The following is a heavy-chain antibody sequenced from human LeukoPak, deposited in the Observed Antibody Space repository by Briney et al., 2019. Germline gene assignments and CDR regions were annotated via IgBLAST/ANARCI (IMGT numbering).Heavy chain of an antibody. CDR3: ARHVVCAGYSSGANLDY. D-gene: IGHD2-15*01. V-gene: IGHV4-39*01. J-gene: IGHJ4*02. Sequence: PSETLSLTCTVSVVSFSAGTYHWGWIRQPPGKGLEWIGRTYYDDNTHYSPSLRGRVTISVDTSEDGLSVRMTSVSHAGLSLYFCARHVVCAGYSSGANLDYWGQGTLVTVSS. CDR1: VVSFSAGTYH. CDR2: TYYDDNT.